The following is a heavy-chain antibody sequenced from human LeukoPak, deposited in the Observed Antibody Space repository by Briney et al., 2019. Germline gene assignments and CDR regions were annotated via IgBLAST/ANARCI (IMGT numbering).Heavy chain of an antibody. J-gene: IGHJ6*02. D-gene: IGHD5-12*01. CDR2: IYYSGST. Sequence: SETLSLTCTVSGGSISSYYWSWIRQPPGKGLEWIGYIYYSGSTNYNPSLKSRVTISVDTSKNQFSLKLSSVTAADTAVYYCARDIVATEPYYYYGMDVWGQGTTVTVSS. CDR1: GGSISSYY. V-gene: IGHV4-59*01. CDR3: ARDIVATEPYYYYGMDV.